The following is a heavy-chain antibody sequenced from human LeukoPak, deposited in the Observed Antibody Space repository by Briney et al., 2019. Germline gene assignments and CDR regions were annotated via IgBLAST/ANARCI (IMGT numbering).Heavy chain of an antibody. CDR3: TSFYETN. V-gene: IGHV3-74*01. J-gene: IGHJ4*02. CDR1: GFIFTKYW. Sequence: GGSLRLSCAASGFIFTKYWMHWVRQAPGKGLVGVSHVNSDGSATSYADSVKGRFTISRHNAKNTVYLHMNSLRVEDTAVYYCTSFYETNWGQGTLVTVSS. D-gene: IGHD2/OR15-2a*01. CDR2: VNSDGSAT.